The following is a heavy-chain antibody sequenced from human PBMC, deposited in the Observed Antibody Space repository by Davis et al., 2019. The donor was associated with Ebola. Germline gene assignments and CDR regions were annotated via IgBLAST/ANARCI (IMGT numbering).Heavy chain of an antibody. CDR2: INHSGST. D-gene: IGHD6-19*01. J-gene: IGHJ4*02. CDR1: GGSFSGYY. Sequence: MPSETLSLTCAVYGGSFSGYYWSWIRQPPGKGLEWIGEINHSGSTNYNPSLKSRVTISVDKSKNQFSLKLSSVTAADTAVYYCAREVAGFDYWGQGTLVTVSS. CDR3: AREVAGFDY. V-gene: IGHV4-34*01.